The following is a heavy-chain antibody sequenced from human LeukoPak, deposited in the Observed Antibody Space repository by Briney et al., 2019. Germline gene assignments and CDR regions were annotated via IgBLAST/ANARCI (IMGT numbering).Heavy chain of an antibody. Sequence: GGSLRLSCAASGFTFRNYGMHWVRQAPGKGLEWVSYISSSSSTIYYADSVKGRFTISRDNAKNSLYLQLNSLRAEDTAVYYCARRTSSSGWYPSPDYWGQGTLVTVSS. CDR2: ISSSSSTI. V-gene: IGHV3-48*01. CDR3: ARRTSSSGWYPSPDY. D-gene: IGHD6-19*01. J-gene: IGHJ4*02. CDR1: GFTFRNYG.